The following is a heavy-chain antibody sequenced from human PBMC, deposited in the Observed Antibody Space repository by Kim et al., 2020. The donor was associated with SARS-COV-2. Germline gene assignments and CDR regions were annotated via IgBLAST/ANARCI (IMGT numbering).Heavy chain of an antibody. J-gene: IGHJ4*02. D-gene: IGHD3-9*01. Sequence: GGSLRLSCAASGFSFSNNWMYWVRQAPGKGLVWVSRIDSDGSLTNYADSVKGRFIISRDNGKNTLYLQMKSLRAEDTAVYYCAKVGYDWSIDYWGQGTLVTVSS. CDR1: GFSFSNNW. CDR2: IDSDGSLT. V-gene: IGHV3-74*01. CDR3: AKVGYDWSIDY.